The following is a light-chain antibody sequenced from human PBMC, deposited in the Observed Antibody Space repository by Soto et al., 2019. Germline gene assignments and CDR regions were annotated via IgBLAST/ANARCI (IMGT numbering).Light chain of an antibody. CDR2: KVS. CDR3: RQAKHCTCT. V-gene: IGKV2-30*01. Sequence: DAVMTQSPLSLPVILGQPASISCRSSQSLVYSDGNTYLNWFQQRPGQSPRRLIYKVSNQHSGVPEILSGSESGTDYTLKIRRVEPEDVGVYYCRQAKHCTCTLGQGNKVAIK. CDR1: QSLVYSDGNTY. J-gene: IGKJ1*01.